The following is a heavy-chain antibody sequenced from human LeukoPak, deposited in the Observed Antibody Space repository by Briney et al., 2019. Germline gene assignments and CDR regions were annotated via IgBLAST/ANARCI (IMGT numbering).Heavy chain of an antibody. Sequence: SETLSLTCTVSGGSISSSSYYWGWIRQPPGKGLEWIGSIYYSGSTYYNPSLKSRVTISVDTSKNQFSLKLSSVTAADTAVYYCARTEYDFTTYGMDVWGQGTTVTVSS. D-gene: IGHD3-3*01. CDR2: IYYSGST. V-gene: IGHV4-39*01. CDR1: GGSISSSSYY. J-gene: IGHJ6*02. CDR3: ARTEYDFTTYGMDV.